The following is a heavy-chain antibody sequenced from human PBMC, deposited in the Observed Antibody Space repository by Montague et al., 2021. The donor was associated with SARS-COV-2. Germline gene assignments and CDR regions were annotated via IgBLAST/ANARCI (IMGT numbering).Heavy chain of an antibody. J-gene: IGHJ3*01. D-gene: IGHD4-17*01. Sequence: SETLSLTCTVSGGSISTYYWNWIRQPPGQGLEWIAYIYYSGSTNXIPSLNRRATISLDTSKNQFSLTLNSVTAADTAVCFCARTWSDYGDYDAFDLWGQGTMVIVSS. V-gene: IGHV4-59*13. CDR2: IYYSGST. CDR1: GGSISTYY. CDR3: ARTWSDYGDYDAFDL.